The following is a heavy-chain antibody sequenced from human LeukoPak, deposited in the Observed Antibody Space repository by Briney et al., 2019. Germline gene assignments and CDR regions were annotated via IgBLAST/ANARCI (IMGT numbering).Heavy chain of an antibody. V-gene: IGHV4-31*03. Sequence: PSQTLSLTCTVSGGSISSGGYYWSWIRQHPGKGLEWIGYIYYSGSTYYNPSLKSRVTISVDTSKNQFSLKLSSVTAADTAVYYCARGEGYFDWSTSEGYYFDYWGQGTLVTVSS. J-gene: IGHJ4*02. CDR1: GGSISSGGYY. CDR2: IYYSGST. CDR3: ARGEGYFDWSTSEGYYFDY. D-gene: IGHD3-9*01.